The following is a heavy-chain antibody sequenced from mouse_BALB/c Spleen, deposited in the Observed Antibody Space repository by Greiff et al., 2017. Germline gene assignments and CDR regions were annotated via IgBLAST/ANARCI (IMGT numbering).Heavy chain of an antibody. D-gene: IGHD2-4*01. Sequence: VMLVESGAELARPGASVKLSCKASGYTFTSYWMQWVKQRPGQGLEWIGAIYPGDGDTRYTQKFKGKATLTADKSSSTAYMQLSSLASEDSAVYYCARKEIYYDYDGFAYWGQGTLVTVSA. CDR2: IYPGDGDT. CDR1: GYTFTSYW. CDR3: ARKEIYYDYDGFAY. J-gene: IGHJ3*01. V-gene: IGHV1-87*01.